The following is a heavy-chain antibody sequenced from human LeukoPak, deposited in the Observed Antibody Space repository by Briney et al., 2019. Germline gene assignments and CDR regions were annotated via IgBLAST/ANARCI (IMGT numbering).Heavy chain of an antibody. D-gene: IGHD3-9*01. V-gene: IGHV3-30-3*01. Sequence: GGSLRLSCAASGFTFSSYAMHWVRQAPGKGLEWVTVISFDGSNKYADSVKGRFTISRDNSKNTLYLQMNSLRAEDTAVYYCAKDRIDYYFDYWGQGTLVTVSS. CDR1: GFTFSSYA. J-gene: IGHJ4*02. CDR3: AKDRIDYYFDY. CDR2: ISFDGSNK.